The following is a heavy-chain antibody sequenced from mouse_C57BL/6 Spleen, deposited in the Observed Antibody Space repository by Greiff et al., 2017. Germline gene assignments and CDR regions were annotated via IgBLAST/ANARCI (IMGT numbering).Heavy chain of an antibody. CDR1: GYTFTNYW. V-gene: IGHV1-63*01. D-gene: IGHD3-2*02. CDR2: IYPGGGYT. Sequence: VQLQQSGAELVRPGTSVKMSCKASGYTFTNYWIGWAKQRPGHGLEWIGDIYPGGGYTNYNVKFKGKATLTADKSSSTAYMQFSSLTSEDSAIYYCARSRDSSGPYYFDYWGQGTTLTVSS. J-gene: IGHJ2*01. CDR3: ARSRDSSGPYYFDY.